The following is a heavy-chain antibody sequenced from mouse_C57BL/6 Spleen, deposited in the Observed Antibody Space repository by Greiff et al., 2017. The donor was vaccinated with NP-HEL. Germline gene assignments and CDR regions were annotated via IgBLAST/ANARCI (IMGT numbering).Heavy chain of an antibody. V-gene: IGHV1-62-2*01. CDR3: ARHEEGGYSNYEYAMDY. D-gene: IGHD2-5*01. CDR2: FYPGSGSI. CDR1: GYTFTEYT. J-gene: IGHJ4*01. Sequence: QVQLQQSGAELVKPGASVKLSCKASGYTFTEYTIHWVKQRSGQGLEWIGWFYPGSGSIKYNEKFKDKATLTADKSSSTVYMELSRLTSEDSAVYFGARHEEGGYSNYEYAMDYWGQGTSVTVSS.